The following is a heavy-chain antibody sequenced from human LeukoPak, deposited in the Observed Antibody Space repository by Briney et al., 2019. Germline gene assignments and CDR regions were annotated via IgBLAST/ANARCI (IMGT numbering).Heavy chain of an antibody. V-gene: IGHV1-8*02. CDR3: ARDAGTNSGWFDP. CDR1: GYTFTSYY. Sequence: ASVKVSCKASGYTFTSYYMHWARQTTGQGLEWLGWMNPNSGSTGYAQKFQGRVTLTRDTSISTAYMELSGLNSEDTAVYFCARDAGTNSGWFDPWGQGTLVTVSS. J-gene: IGHJ5*02. D-gene: IGHD4-23*01. CDR2: MNPNSGST.